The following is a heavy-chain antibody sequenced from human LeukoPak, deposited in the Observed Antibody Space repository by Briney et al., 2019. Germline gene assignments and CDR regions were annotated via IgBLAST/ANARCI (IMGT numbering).Heavy chain of an antibody. Sequence: ASVKVSCKASGYTFTGYYMHWVRQAPGQGLEWMGWINPNSGGTNYAQKFQGRVTMTRDTSISTAYMELSRLRSDDTAVYYCARGGIAAAGTARIRGDYWGQGTLVTVSS. D-gene: IGHD6-13*01. CDR2: INPNSGGT. CDR1: GYTFTGYY. V-gene: IGHV1-2*02. J-gene: IGHJ4*02. CDR3: ARGGIAAAGTARIRGDY.